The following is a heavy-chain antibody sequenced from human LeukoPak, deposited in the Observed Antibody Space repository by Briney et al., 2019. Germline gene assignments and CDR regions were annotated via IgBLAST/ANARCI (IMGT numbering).Heavy chain of an antibody. Sequence: GGSLRLSCAASGFTFSSYSMNWVRQAPGKGLEWVADIKEDGSAKYYVGSVKGRFTISRDNAKKSLYLQMNSLRAEDTAVYFCASGFLDDFWSGHFWGQGTLVTVSS. CDR3: ASGFLDDFWSGHF. D-gene: IGHD3-3*01. J-gene: IGHJ4*02. V-gene: IGHV3-7*01. CDR1: GFTFSSYS. CDR2: IKEDGSAK.